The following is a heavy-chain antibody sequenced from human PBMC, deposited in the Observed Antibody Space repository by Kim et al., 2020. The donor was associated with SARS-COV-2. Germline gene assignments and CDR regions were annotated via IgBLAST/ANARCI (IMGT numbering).Heavy chain of an antibody. D-gene: IGHD4-17*01. Sequence: GSLRLSCAASGFTFSSYAMHWVRQAPGKGLEWVAVISYDGSNKYYADSVKGRFTISRDNSKNTLYLQMNSLRAEDTAVYYCAMIRGWTYGDYGPYYYGMDVWGQGTTVTVSS. CDR2: ISYDGSNK. CDR3: AMIRGWTYGDYGPYYYGMDV. J-gene: IGHJ6*02. V-gene: IGHV3-30*04. CDR1: GFTFSSYA.